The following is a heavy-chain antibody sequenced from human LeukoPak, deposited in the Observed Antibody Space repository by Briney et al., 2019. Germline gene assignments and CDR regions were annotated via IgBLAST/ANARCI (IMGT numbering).Heavy chain of an antibody. CDR3: AKVYDILTGYSDFDY. CDR1: GFTFSSYA. V-gene: IGHV3-23*01. J-gene: IGHJ4*02. CDR2: ISGSGGST. D-gene: IGHD3-9*01. Sequence: PGGSLRLSCAASGFTFSSYAMSWVRQAPEKGQEWVSAISGSGGSTYYADSVKGRFTFSRDNSKNTLYLQMNSLRAEDTAVYYCAKVYDILTGYSDFDYWGQGTLVTVSS.